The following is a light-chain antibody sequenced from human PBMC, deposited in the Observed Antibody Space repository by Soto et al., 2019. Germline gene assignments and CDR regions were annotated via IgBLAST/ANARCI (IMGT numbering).Light chain of an antibody. Sequence: EIVMRQSPATLSVSPGERATLSCRASQSVGRNLAWYQQKPGQAPRLLIYGASTRATGIPARFSGRGSGTEFTLTISSLQSADFAVYYCQQYNEWPSFGQGTKVDIK. CDR2: GAS. CDR1: QSVGRN. CDR3: QQYNEWPS. V-gene: IGKV3-15*01. J-gene: IGKJ1*01.